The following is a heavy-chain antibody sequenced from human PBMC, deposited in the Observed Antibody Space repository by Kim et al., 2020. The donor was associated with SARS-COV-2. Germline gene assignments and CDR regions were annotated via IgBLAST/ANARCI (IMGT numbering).Heavy chain of an antibody. J-gene: IGHJ4*02. V-gene: IGHV1-8*01. D-gene: IGHD2-2*01. CDR2: MNPNSGNT. CDR1: GYTFTSYD. Sequence: ASVKVSCKASGYTFTSYDINWVRQATGQGLEWMGWMNPNSGNTGYAQKFQGRVTMTRNTSISTAYMELSSLRSEDTAVYYCARGGVAVVVPAACTIWGQGTLVTVSS. CDR3: ARGGVAVVVPAACTI.